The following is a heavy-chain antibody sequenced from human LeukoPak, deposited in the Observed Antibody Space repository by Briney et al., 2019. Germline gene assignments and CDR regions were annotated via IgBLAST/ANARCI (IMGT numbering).Heavy chain of an antibody. CDR1: GFTFGDYA. J-gene: IGHJ4*02. D-gene: IGHD1-26*01. Sequence: PGGSLRLSCTASGFTFGDYAMSWFRQAPGKGLEWVGFIRSKAYGGTTEYAASVKGRFTISRDDSKSIAYLQMNSLKTEDTAVYYCIRLLSGATYYFDYWGQGTLVTVSS. CDR3: IRLLSGATYYFDY. V-gene: IGHV3-49*03. CDR2: IRSKAYGGTT.